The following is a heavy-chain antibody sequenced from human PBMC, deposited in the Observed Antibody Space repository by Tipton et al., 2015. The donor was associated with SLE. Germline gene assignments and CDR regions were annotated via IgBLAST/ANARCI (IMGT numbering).Heavy chain of an antibody. D-gene: IGHD3-16*02. CDR3: AQAHLWGSYRYASDI. CDR1: GFAFSSYA. Sequence: SLRLSCAASGFAFSSYAMSWVRQAPGKGLEWVSFIYSAGTTTYYADSVKGRFTISRDNSKNQFSLKLSSVTAADTAVYYCAQAHLWGSYRYASDIWGQGTMVTVSS. CDR2: IYSAGTTT. V-gene: IGHV3-23*03. J-gene: IGHJ3*02.